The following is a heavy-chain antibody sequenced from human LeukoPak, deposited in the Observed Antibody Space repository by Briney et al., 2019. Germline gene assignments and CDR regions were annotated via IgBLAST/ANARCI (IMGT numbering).Heavy chain of an antibody. CDR3: ARGAYSSSWGRLWDI. CDR2: INPNSGGT. CDR1: GYTFTGYY. V-gene: IGHV1-2*02. Sequence: ASVKVSCKASGYTFTGYYMHWVRQAPGQGLEWMGWINPNSGGTNYAQKFQGRVTMTRDTSISTAYVELSRLRSDDTAVYYCARGAYSSSWGRLWDIWGQGTMVTVSS. J-gene: IGHJ3*02. D-gene: IGHD6-13*01.